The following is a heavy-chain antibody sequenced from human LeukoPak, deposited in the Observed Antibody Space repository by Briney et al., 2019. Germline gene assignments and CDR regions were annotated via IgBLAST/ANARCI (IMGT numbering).Heavy chain of an antibody. Sequence: SETLSLTCTVSGGSVSSNYWSWIRQPPGRGLEWIGYIYNSESTNYNPSLKSRVTISVDTSKNQFSLKLSSVTAADTAVYYCARDQFPYYDFWSGYPYYYYGMDVWGQGTTVTVSS. CDR1: GGSVSSNY. CDR3: ARDQFPYYDFWSGYPYYYYGMDV. V-gene: IGHV4-59*02. D-gene: IGHD3-3*01. J-gene: IGHJ6*02. CDR2: IYNSEST.